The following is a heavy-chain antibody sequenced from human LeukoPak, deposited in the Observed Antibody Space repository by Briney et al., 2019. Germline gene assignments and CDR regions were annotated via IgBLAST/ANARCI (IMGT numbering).Heavy chain of an antibody. CDR2: ISYDGSNK. CDR1: GFTFSSYA. CDR3: ARVGSYGYDPQYYFDY. D-gene: IGHD5-18*01. Sequence: QAGGSLRLSCAASGFTFSSYAMHWVRQAPGKGLEWVAVISYDGSNKYYADSVKGRFTISRDNSKNTLYLQMNSLRAEDTAVYYCARVGSYGYDPQYYFDYWGQGTLVTVSS. V-gene: IGHV3-30-3*01. J-gene: IGHJ4*02.